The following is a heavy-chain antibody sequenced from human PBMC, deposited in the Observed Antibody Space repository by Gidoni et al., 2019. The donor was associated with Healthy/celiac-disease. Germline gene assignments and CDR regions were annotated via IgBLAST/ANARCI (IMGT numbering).Heavy chain of an antibody. CDR3: ARGGYGSGDPPCHY. Sequence: QVQLVESGGGVVQPGRSLRLSCAASGFTFRSYGMHWVRQAPGKGLGGVAVIWYDGSNKYYADSGKGRFTISRDNSKNTLYLQMNSRRAEDTAVYYCARGGYGSGDPPCHYWGQGTLVTVSS. J-gene: IGHJ4*02. D-gene: IGHD6-19*01. V-gene: IGHV3-33*01. CDR2: IWYDGSNK. CDR1: GFTFRSYG.